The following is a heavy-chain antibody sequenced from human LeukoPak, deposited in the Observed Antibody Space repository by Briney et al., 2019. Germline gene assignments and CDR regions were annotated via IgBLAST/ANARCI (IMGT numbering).Heavy chain of an antibody. D-gene: IGHD1-26*01. Sequence: GGSLRLSCAASGFTFSNYGMHWVRQAPGKGLEWVAVIWYDGSNKYYADSVKGRFTISRDNSKNTLHLQMNSLRAEDTAVYYCARRSSGSPPYYFGYWGQGTLVTVSS. J-gene: IGHJ4*02. CDR2: IWYDGSNK. V-gene: IGHV3-33*01. CDR3: ARRSSGSPPYYFGY. CDR1: GFTFSNYG.